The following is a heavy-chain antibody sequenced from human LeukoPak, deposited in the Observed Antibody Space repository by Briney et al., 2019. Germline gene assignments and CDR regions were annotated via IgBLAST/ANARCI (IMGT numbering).Heavy chain of an antibody. J-gene: IGHJ4*02. CDR2: LNLDGATT. CDR1: GFIFSNHW. Sequence: PGGSLTLSCAVSGFIFSNHWRLWVRQAPGKGLDWVSRLNLDGATTPYAYPVRRRITISKDNTNNTLYLQMNRLRDDDTAEYYWERQSAGSYWGWGQGTLVTVSS. D-gene: IGHD1-26*01. CDR3: ERQSAGSYWG. V-gene: IGHV3-74*01.